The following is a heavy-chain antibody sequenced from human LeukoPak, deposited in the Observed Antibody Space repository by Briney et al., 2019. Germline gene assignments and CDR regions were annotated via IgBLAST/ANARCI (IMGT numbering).Heavy chain of an antibody. J-gene: IGHJ4*02. CDR3: ARGTNQLRKAGPYYFDY. CDR1: GGSISSSSYY. V-gene: IGHV4-39*07. Sequence: SETLSLTCTVSGGSISSSSYYWGWIRQPPGKGLEWIGSIYYSGSTYYNPSLKSRVTISVDTSKNQFSLKLSSVTAADTAVYYCARGTNQLRKAGPYYFDYWGQGTLVTVSS. CDR2: IYYSGST. D-gene: IGHD1-26*01.